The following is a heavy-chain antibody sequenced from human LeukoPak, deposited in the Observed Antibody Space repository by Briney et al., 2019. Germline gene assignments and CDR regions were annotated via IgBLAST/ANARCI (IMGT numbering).Heavy chain of an antibody. Sequence: SETLSLTCTVSGGSISNYYWSWIRQPAGKGLEWIGRIYTRGNTNYNPSLKSRVTISVDTSKNQFSLSLTSVTAADTAVYYCARVAGVEVAPATSYWGQGTLVTVSS. D-gene: IGHD2-15*01. CDR2: IYTRGNT. CDR1: GGSISNYY. J-gene: IGHJ4*02. CDR3: ARVAGVEVAPATSY. V-gene: IGHV4-4*07.